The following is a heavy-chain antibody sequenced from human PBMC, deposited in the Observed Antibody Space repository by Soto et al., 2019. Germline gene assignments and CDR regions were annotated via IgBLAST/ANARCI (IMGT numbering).Heavy chain of an antibody. CDR1: GYTFTSYD. V-gene: IGHV1-8*01. Sequence: QVQLVQSGAEVKKPGASVKVSCKASGYTFTSYDINWVRQATGQGLEWMGWMNPKSGNTGYAQKFQGRVTMTRNTSIRTAYMELSSLRSEDTAVYYCARGSIAAAGNAPLWWGQGTLVTVSS. CDR2: MNPKSGNT. CDR3: ARGSIAAAGNAPLW. J-gene: IGHJ4*02. D-gene: IGHD6-13*01.